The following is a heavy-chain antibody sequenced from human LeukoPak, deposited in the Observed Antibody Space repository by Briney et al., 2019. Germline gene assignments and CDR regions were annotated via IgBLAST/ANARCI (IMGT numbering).Heavy chain of an antibody. CDR3: ARSALGSPLDY. D-gene: IGHD7-27*01. CDR2: IYYSGST. Sequence: TSETLSLTCTVSGGSISSYYWSWIRQPPGKGLEWIGYIYYSGSTNYNPSLKSRVTISVDTSKNQFSLKLSSVTAADTAVYYCARSALGSPLDYWGQGTLVTVSS. CDR1: GGSISSYY. J-gene: IGHJ4*02. V-gene: IGHV4-59*01.